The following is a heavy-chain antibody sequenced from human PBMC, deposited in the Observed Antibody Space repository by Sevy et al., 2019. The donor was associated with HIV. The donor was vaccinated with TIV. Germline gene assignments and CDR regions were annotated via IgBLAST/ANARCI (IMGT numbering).Heavy chain of an antibody. CDR1: GFTFSNYG. D-gene: IGHD3-22*01. Sequence: GGSLRLSCAASGFTFSNYGMHWVRQAPGKGLEGVEVIGMDGSNKYYADSVKGRLTISRDNSKNTLYLQMNSLRVEDTAVYFCARGGDFNDRSAKRDFDYWGQGTLVTVSS. V-gene: IGHV3-33*01. CDR2: IGMDGSNK. J-gene: IGHJ4*02. CDR3: ARGGDFNDRSAKRDFDY.